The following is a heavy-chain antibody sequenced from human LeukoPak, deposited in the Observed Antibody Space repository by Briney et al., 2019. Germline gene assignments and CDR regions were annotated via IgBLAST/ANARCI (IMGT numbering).Heavy chain of an antibody. CDR2: IYYSGTT. D-gene: IGHD6-13*01. V-gene: IGHV4-59*01. CDR3: ARGVYIAAAQYGY. J-gene: IGHJ4*02. Sequence: SETLSLTCTVSGGSISSYYWSWIRQPPGKGLEWIGYIYYSGTTNYNPSLKRRVTISLDTSNNKFSMKLSSVTAADTAVYYCARGVYIAAAQYGYWGQGTLVTVSS. CDR1: GGSISSYY.